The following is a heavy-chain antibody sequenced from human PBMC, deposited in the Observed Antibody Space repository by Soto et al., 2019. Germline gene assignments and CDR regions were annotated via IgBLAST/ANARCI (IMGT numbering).Heavy chain of an antibody. Sequence: QVQLVQSGAEVKKPGSSVKVSCKASGGTFSSYAISWVRQAPGQGLEWMGGITLIFGTANYAQKFQGRVTITADEATSTAYVELSSLRSEDTAVYYCARDRGICSGGSCYSFLDFWGQGNLVTVSS. D-gene: IGHD2-15*01. CDR3: ARDRGICSGGSCYSFLDF. V-gene: IGHV1-69*01. CDR2: ITLIFGTA. J-gene: IGHJ4*02. CDR1: GGTFSSYA.